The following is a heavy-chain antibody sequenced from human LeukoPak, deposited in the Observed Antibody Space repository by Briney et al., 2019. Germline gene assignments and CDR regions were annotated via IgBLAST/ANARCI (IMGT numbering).Heavy chain of an antibody. V-gene: IGHV3-48*04. J-gene: IGHJ4*02. CDR2: ISSSGGTI. D-gene: IGHD1-26*01. CDR1: GFTFSRYS. CDR3: ARDAGVLEGELLPYYFDY. Sequence: GGSLRLSCAASGFTFSRYSMNWVRQAPGKGLEWVSYISSSGGTIYYADSVKGRFTISRDNAKNSLYLQMNSLRAEDTAVYYCARDAGVLEGELLPYYFDYWGQGTLVTVSS.